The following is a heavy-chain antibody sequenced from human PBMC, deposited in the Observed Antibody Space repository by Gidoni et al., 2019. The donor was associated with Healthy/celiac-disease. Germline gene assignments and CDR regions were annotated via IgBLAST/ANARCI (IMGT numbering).Heavy chain of an antibody. J-gene: IGHJ4*02. CDR1: GGTFSSYA. V-gene: IGHV1-69*01. CDR2: IIPIFGTA. Sequence: QVQLVQSGAEVKKPGSSVKVSCKASGGTFSSYAISWVRQAPGQGLEWMGGIIPIFGTANYAQKFQGRVTITADESTSTAYMELSSLRSEDTAVYYCARELEGYYDFWSGYYRRPGLFGNWGQGTLVTVSS. D-gene: IGHD3-3*01. CDR3: ARELEGYYDFWSGYYRRPGLFGN.